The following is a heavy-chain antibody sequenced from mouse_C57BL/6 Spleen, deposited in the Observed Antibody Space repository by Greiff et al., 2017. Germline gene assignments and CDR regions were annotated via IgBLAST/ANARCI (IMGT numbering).Heavy chain of an antibody. CDR2: ISDGGSYT. CDR3: ARDRDWDEWYFDV. Sequence: SGGGLVKPGGSLKLSCAASGFTFSSYAMSWVRQTPEKRLEWVATISDGGSYTYYPDNVKGRFTIARDNAKNNLYLQMSHLKSEDTAMYDCARDRDWDEWYFDVWGTGTTVTVSS. V-gene: IGHV5-4*01. CDR1: GFTFSSYA. D-gene: IGHD4-1*01. J-gene: IGHJ1*03.